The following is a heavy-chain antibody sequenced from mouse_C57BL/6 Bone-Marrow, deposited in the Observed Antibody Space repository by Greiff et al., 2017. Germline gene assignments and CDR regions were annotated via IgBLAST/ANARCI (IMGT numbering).Heavy chain of an antibody. Sequence: QVQLQQSGAELARPGASVKLSCKASGYTFTSYGISWVKQRPGQGLEWIGEIYPGSGNTYYNEKFKGKATLTADKSSSTAYMELRSLTSEDSAVSVWARFRSSWFADGGQGNLVTVSA. CDR3: ARFRSSWFAD. CDR1: GYTFTSYG. CDR2: IYPGSGNT. J-gene: IGHJ3*01. D-gene: IGHD3-1*01. V-gene: IGHV1-81*01.